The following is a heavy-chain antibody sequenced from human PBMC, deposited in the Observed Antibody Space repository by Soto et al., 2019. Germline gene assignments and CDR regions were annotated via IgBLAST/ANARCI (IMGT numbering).Heavy chain of an antibody. CDR3: ARVRGYCISTSCYHYYYYGMDV. CDR1: GFTFSSYW. V-gene: IGHV3-74*01. D-gene: IGHD2-2*01. J-gene: IGHJ6*02. Sequence: PGGSLRLSCATSGFTFSSYWMHWVRQAPGKGLVWVSRINSDGSSTSYADSVKGRFTISRDNAKNTLYLQMNSLRAEDTAVYYCARVRGYCISTSCYHYYYYGMDVWGQGTTVTVSS. CDR2: INSDGSST.